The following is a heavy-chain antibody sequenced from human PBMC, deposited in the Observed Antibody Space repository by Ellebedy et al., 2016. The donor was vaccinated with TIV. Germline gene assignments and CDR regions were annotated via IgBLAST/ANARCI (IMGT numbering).Heavy chain of an antibody. CDR3: ARGRRYNSNPFDY. Sequence: GGSLRLXCAASGFTFSDYYMTWIRQAPGKGLEWVSYISNSGSVMYYADSVKGRFTISRDNAENSLYLQMNSLRAEDTAVYYCARGRRYNSNPFDYWGQGTLVTVSS. V-gene: IGHV3-11*01. D-gene: IGHD1-14*01. CDR1: GFTFSDYY. J-gene: IGHJ4*02. CDR2: ISNSGSVM.